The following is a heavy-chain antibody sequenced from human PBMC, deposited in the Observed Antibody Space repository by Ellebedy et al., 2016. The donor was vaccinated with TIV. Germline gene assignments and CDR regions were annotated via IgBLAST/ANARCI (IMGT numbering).Heavy chain of an antibody. D-gene: IGHD1-26*01. CDR2: IDPNHGGP. V-gene: IGHV1-2*02. CDR1: GYTLTGYY. J-gene: IGHJ4*02. Sequence: AASVKVSCKTSGYTLTGYYMHWVRQAPGQGLEWMGCIDPNHGGPTFAQKFRGRLTMTRDTSISTAYMELIGLTSDDTAVYYCARELLGLNKASDYWGQGTLVTVSS. CDR3: ARELLGLNKASDY.